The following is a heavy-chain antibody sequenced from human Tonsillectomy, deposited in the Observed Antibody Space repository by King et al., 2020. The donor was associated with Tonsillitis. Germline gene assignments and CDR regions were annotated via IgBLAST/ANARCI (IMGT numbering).Heavy chain of an antibody. CDR3: ARDYGLN. D-gene: IGHD4-17*01. CDR2: FYYSGNT. J-gene: IGHJ4*02. CDR1: GGSISSSPYY. V-gene: IGHV4-39*01. Sequence: QLQESGPGLVKPSETLSLTCAVSGGSISSSPYYWGWIRQPPGKGLEWIGSFYYSGNTYYNPSLKSRVNISVDTSKNQFSLSLTSVTAADTAVYYCARDYGLNWGQGTLVTVSS.